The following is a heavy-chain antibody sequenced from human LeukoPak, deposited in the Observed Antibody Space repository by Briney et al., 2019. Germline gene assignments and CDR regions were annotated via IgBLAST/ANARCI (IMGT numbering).Heavy chain of an antibody. CDR2: IYYSGST. V-gene: IGHV4-39*07. J-gene: IGHJ5*02. CDR1: GGSISSSSYY. D-gene: IGHD3-9*01. Sequence: SETLSLTCTVSGGSISSSSYYWGWIRQPPGKGLEWIGSIYYSGSTYYNPSLKSRVTISVDTSKNQFSLKLSSVTAADTAVYYCARDQNDILTGYPKGWFDPWGQGTLVTVSS. CDR3: ARDQNDILTGYPKGWFDP.